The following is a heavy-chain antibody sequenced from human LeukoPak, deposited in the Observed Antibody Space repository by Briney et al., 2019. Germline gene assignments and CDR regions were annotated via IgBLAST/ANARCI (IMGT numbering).Heavy chain of an antibody. CDR1: GGTFSNYA. CDR3: ARGPQGGYNYNWFDP. Sequence: SVKVSCKASGGTFSNYAITWVRQAPGQGLEWMGGITPIFGTANYAQKFQGRVTITADESTTQVYMEMSRLRSEDTAVYYCARGPQGGYNYNWFDPWGQGTLVTVSS. D-gene: IGHD5-24*01. CDR2: ITPIFGTA. V-gene: IGHV1-69*01. J-gene: IGHJ5*02.